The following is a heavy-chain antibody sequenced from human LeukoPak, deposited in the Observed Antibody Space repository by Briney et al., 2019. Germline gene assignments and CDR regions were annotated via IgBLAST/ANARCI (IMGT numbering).Heavy chain of an antibody. J-gene: IGHJ6*03. CDR2: MNPNSGNT. Sequence: ASVRVSCKASGYTFTSYDINWVRQATGQGLEWMGWMNPNSGNTDYAQKFQGRVTMTRNTSISTAYMELSSLRSEDTAVYYCARAKGGSGSYSKRYYYYMDVWGKGTTVTISS. V-gene: IGHV1-8*01. CDR1: GYTFTSYD. D-gene: IGHD3-10*01. CDR3: ARAKGGSGSYSKRYYYYMDV.